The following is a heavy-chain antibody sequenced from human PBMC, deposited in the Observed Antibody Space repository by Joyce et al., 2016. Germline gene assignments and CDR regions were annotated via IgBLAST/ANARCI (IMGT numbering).Heavy chain of an antibody. D-gene: IGHD4-17*01. CDR1: GFSLTTDGMC. J-gene: IGHJ2*01. CDR2: IDCEDDE. CDR3: TCLGGPHGDYWYFDL. Sequence: QVTLRESGPALVKPSQTLTLTCTFSGFSLTTDGMCVSWIRQPPGKALEWLALIDCEDDEYYSTSLKTRLKISKDTSRNQVVLTMTNVDPVDTATYYCTCLGGPHGDYWYFDLWGRGTLVTVSS. V-gene: IGHV2-70*13.